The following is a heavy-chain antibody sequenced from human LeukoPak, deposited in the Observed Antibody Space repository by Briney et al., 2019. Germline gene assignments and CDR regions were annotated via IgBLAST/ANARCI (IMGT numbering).Heavy chain of an antibody. CDR1: GGTFSSYA. CDR3: ARGRFLEWLPNYYYYGMDV. Sequence: RASVKVSCKASGGTFSSYAISWVRQAPGQGLEWMGGIIPIFGTANYAQKFQGRVTITADESTSTAYMELSSLRSEDTAVYYCARGRFLEWLPNYYYYGMDVWGQGTTDTVSS. CDR2: IIPIFGTA. V-gene: IGHV1-69*13. J-gene: IGHJ6*02. D-gene: IGHD3-3*01.